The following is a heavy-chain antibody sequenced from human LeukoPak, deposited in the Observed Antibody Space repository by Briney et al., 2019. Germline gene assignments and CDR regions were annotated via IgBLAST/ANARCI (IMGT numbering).Heavy chain of an antibody. Sequence: ASVKVSCKASGYTFTSYGISWVRQAPGQGLEWMGWISAYNGNTNYAQKLQGRVTMTRDTSTSTVYMELSYLRSEDTAVYYCARDAVAGTSYFDYWGQGTLVTVSS. CDR2: ISAYNGNT. J-gene: IGHJ4*02. D-gene: IGHD6-19*01. V-gene: IGHV1-18*01. CDR1: GYTFTSYG. CDR3: ARDAVAGTSYFDY.